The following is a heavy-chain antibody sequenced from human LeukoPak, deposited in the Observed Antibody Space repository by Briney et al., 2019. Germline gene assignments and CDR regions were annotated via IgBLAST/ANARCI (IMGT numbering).Heavy chain of an antibody. J-gene: IGHJ5*02. V-gene: IGHV4-39*01. CDR2: IYYSGST. CDR3: ARRTFYYDSSGGNWFDP. CDR1: GGSISSRSYY. Sequence: PSETLSLTCTVSGGSISSRSYYWGWIRQPPGKVLEWIGSIYYSGSTYYNPSLKSRVTISVDTSKSQFSLSLTSVTAADTAVYYCARRTFYYDSSGGNWFDPWGQGTLVTVSS. D-gene: IGHD3-22*01.